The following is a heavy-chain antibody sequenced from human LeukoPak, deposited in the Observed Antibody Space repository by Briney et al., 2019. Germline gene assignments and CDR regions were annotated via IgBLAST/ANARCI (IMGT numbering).Heavy chain of an antibody. Sequence: TSETLSLTCDISGASITSSNWWSWVRQSPEKGLEWIGEIYHGGSTNYNPSLKSRVTISVDKSKNQFSLKLISVTAADTAVYYCARDYGDIPPDWYYDLWGRGTLVTVSS. J-gene: IGHJ2*01. V-gene: IGHV4-4*02. CDR1: GASITSSNW. D-gene: IGHD4-17*01. CDR3: ARDYGDIPPDWYYDL. CDR2: IYHGGST.